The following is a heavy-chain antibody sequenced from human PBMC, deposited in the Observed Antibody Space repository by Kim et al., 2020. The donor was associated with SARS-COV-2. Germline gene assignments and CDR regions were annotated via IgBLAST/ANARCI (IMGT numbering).Heavy chain of an antibody. CDR2: IYPGDSDT. V-gene: IGHV5-51*01. CDR1: GYSFTSYW. CDR3: ARRGGAAGTQNLYLYYYYGMDV. D-gene: IGHD6-13*01. J-gene: IGHJ6*02. Sequence: GESLKISCKGSGYSFTSYWIGWVRQMPGKGLEWMGIIYPGDSDTRYSPSFQGQVTISADKSISTAYLQWSSLKASDTAMYYCARRGGAAGTQNLYLYYYYGMDVWGQGTTVTVSS.